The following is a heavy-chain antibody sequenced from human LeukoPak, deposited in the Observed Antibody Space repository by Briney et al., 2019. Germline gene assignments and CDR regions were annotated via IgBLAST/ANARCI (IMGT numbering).Heavy chain of an antibody. CDR3: AKDGSTFGES. J-gene: IGHJ5*02. V-gene: IGHV3-21*01. CDR1: GFTFSSYS. D-gene: IGHD3-10*01. Sequence: GGSLRLSCAASGFTFSSYSMNWVRQAPGKGLEWVSSISNSSSYIYYADSVKGRFTISRDNAKNSLYLQMNSLRAEDTAVYNCAKDGSTFGESWGQGTLVTVSS. CDR2: ISNSSSYI.